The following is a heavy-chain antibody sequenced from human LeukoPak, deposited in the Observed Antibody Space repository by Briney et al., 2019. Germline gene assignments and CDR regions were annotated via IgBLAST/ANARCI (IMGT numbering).Heavy chain of an antibody. CDR1: GFTVSSNY. J-gene: IGHJ4*02. Sequence: GGSLRLSCAASGFTVSSNYMSWVRQAPGKGLEWVSVIYSGGSTYYADSVKGRFTISRDNSKNTLYLQMNSLRAEDTAVYYCARVVGTGLLDYWGQGTLATVSS. D-gene: IGHD1-1*01. CDR2: IYSGGST. CDR3: ARVVGTGLLDY. V-gene: IGHV3-66*01.